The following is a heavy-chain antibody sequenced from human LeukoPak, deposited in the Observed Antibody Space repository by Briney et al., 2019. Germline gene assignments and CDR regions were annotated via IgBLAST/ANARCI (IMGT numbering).Heavy chain of an antibody. D-gene: IGHD2-21*02. CDR1: GYTFTSYG. J-gene: IGHJ4*02. Sequence: ASVKVSCKASGYTFTSYGISWVRQAPGQGLEWMGWISAYNGNTNYAQKLQGRVTMTTDTSTSTAYMELRSLRSDDTAVYYCARESRYCGGDCYPFDYWGQGTLVTVSS. CDR3: ARESRYCGGDCYPFDY. V-gene: IGHV1-18*01. CDR2: ISAYNGNT.